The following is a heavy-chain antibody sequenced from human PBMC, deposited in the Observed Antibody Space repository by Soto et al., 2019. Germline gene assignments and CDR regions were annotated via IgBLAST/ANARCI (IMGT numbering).Heavy chain of an antibody. CDR3: ARGSTVTSGGRWFDP. V-gene: IGHV3-21*01. Sequence: LRLSCAASGFTFRSYSMNWVRQAPGQGLEWVSSISSSTSIYYADSLKGRFTISRDNAKNSLFLQMNSLRAEDTAVYYCARGSTVTSGGRWFDPWGRGTLVTVSS. J-gene: IGHJ5*02. D-gene: IGHD4-4*01. CDR1: GFTFRSYS. CDR2: ISSSTSI.